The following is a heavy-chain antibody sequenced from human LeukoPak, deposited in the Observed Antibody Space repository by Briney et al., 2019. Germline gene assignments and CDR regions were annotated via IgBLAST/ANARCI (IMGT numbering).Heavy chain of an antibody. Sequence: GGSLRLSCEASGFTFRSYAMTWVRQAPGKGLEWVSAISGSGAKTYYAESVKGRFTISRDNARNSLYLQMNSLRAEDTAVYYCAKEAGQDYGALDAFDVWGQGTMVTVSS. CDR2: ISGSGAKT. V-gene: IGHV3-23*01. J-gene: IGHJ3*01. D-gene: IGHD4-17*01. CDR3: AKEAGQDYGALDAFDV. CDR1: GFTFRSYA.